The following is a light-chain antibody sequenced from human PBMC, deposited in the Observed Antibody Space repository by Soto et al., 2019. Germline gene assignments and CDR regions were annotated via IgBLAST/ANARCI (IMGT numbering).Light chain of an antibody. CDR1: SSDVGNYNY. J-gene: IGLJ3*02. CDR3: SSYTNSNTWV. Sequence: QSALTQPASVSGSPGQSITISCTGASSDVGNYNYVSWYQQDPGKAPKLMIYEVNNRPSGVSHRFSGSKSGNTASLTISGLQAEDEADYYCSSYTNSNTWVFGGGTKVTVL. CDR2: EVN. V-gene: IGLV2-14*01.